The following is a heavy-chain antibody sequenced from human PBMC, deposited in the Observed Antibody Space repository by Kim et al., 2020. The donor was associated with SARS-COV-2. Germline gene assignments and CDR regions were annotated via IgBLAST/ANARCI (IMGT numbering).Heavy chain of an antibody. CDR3: ARPPSPPRRWDSTWYQGDH. CDR2: IYYSGST. Sequence: SETLSLTCTVSGGSISVGSYFWSWVRQPPGKGLEWIGSIYYSGSTYYNSSLKSRLTISVDTSKNQSSLRMTSVTAADTGVYYCARPPSPPRRWDSTWYQGDHWGQGVLVTVSS. D-gene: IGHD6-13*01. CDR1: GGSISVGSYF. V-gene: IGHV4-39*01. J-gene: IGHJ4*02.